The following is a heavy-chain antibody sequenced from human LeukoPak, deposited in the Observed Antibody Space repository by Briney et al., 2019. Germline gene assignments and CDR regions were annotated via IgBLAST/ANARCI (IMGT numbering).Heavy chain of an antibody. D-gene: IGHD3-10*01. Sequence: GGSLRLSCAASGFIFISYGMHWVRQAPGKGLEWVTFIRYDGNNKYYADSVKGRFTISRDNSKNTLYLQMNSLGAEDTAVYYCAKDSHYYASGNYFDYWGQGTLVTVSS. V-gene: IGHV3-30*02. CDR1: GFIFISYG. CDR3: AKDSHYYASGNYFDY. CDR2: IRYDGNNK. J-gene: IGHJ4*02.